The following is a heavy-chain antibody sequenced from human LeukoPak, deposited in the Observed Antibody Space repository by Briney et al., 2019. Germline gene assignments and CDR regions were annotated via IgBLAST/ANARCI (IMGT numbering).Heavy chain of an antibody. CDR1: GFTVSSNY. D-gene: IGHD3-10*01. V-gene: IGHV3-53*01. CDR2: IYSGGST. Sequence: GGSLRLSCAASGFTVSSNYMSWVRQAPGKGLEWVSVIYSGGSTYYADSVKGRFTISRDNSKNTLYLQMNSLRAEDTAVYYCARDSTYGSGSYFAYWGQGTLVTVSS. CDR3: ARDSTYGSGSYFAY. J-gene: IGHJ4*02.